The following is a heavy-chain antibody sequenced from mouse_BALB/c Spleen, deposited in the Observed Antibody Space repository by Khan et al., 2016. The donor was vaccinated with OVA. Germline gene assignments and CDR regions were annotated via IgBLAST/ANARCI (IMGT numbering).Heavy chain of an antibody. Sequence: VQLQQSGAELAKPGASVKMSCTASGYTFTSYWMHWIKQRPGQGLEWIGYINPTSGYTDYNQKFKDKATLTADKSSSTAYMQMSSLTSDDSAVYYCARERIDYWGQGTALTVSS. CDR3: ARERIDY. V-gene: IGHV1-7*01. J-gene: IGHJ2*01. CDR2: INPTSGYT. CDR1: GYTFTSYW.